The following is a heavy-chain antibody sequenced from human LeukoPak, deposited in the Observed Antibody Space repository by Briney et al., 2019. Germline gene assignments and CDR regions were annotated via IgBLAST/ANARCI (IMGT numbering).Heavy chain of an antibody. CDR3: AKCRSGSDADCYGFDY. J-gene: IGHJ4*02. CDR1: GFTFSSYA. V-gene: IGHV3-23*01. D-gene: IGHD2-21*02. CDR2: TSTSGSRT. Sequence: GGSLRLSCAASGFTFSSYAMTWVRQAPGKGLEWDSTTSTSGSRTYSTDSVKGQFTFSRDNSKSTLFLQMNSLRAEDTAVYYCAKCRSGSDADCYGFDYWGQGTLVTVSS.